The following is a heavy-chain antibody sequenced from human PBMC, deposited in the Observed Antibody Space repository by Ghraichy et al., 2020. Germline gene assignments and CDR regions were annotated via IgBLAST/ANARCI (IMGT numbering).Heavy chain of an antibody. V-gene: IGHV3-74*01. J-gene: IGHJ4*02. D-gene: IGHD2-15*01. CDR3: ARGAIQGCGGSCYSVGSFDH. CDR1: GFMFGSHW. Sequence: GSLRLSCAASGFMFGSHWIHWVRQAPGKGLVWVSRISGDGSSTSYADSVKGRFTISRDNAKNTLYLQMNSLRTEDTAVYYCARGAIQGCGGSCYSVGSFDHWGQGALVTVSP. CDR2: ISGDGSST.